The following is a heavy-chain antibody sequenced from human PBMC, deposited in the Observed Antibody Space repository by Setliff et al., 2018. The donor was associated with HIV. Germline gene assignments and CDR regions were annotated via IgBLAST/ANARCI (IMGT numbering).Heavy chain of an antibody. Sequence: PGGSLRLSCVMSGFTFSNYWMHWVRQAPGKGLEWLALIWYDGTNKQYGDSVKGRFAISRDNSKNTLYLQMNSLRAEDTAVYYCASDQQWLAQGWGGPHYWGQGTLVTVSS. V-gene: IGHV3-33*01. CDR1: GFTFSNYW. CDR2: IWYDGTNK. CDR3: ASDQQWLAQGWGGPHY. D-gene: IGHD6-19*01. J-gene: IGHJ4*02.